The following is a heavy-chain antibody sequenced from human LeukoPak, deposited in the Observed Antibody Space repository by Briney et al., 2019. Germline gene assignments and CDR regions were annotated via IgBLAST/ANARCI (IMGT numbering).Heavy chain of an antibody. D-gene: IGHD3-22*01. CDR2: ISGYNGNT. J-gene: IGHJ4*02. Sequence: GASVKVSCKASGYTFTSYGISWVRQAPGQGLEWMGWISGYNGNTNHAQKLQGRVNLTTDTSTSTAYMELRSLRSDDTAVYYCARDRAYYYDSNDYFSTRLFDSWGQGTLVTVSS. CDR3: ARDRAYYYDSNDYFSTRLFDS. V-gene: IGHV1-18*01. CDR1: GYTFTSYG.